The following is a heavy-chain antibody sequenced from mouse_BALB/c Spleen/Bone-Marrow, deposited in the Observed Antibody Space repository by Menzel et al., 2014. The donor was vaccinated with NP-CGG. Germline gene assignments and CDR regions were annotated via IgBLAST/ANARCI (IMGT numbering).Heavy chain of an antibody. CDR1: GYTFTRYW. J-gene: IGHJ3*01. CDR2: IDPPDSET. CDR3: ARSGGNYVAWFVY. Sequence: QVQLQQPGAELVKPGASVKLSCKASGYTFTRYWMHWVRQRPGRGLEWIGKIDPPDSETHYNHEFKDKATLTVDKSSSTAYIQLSSLTSEDSAVYFCARSGGNYVAWFVYWGQGTLVTVSP. V-gene: IGHV1-69*02. D-gene: IGHD2-1*01.